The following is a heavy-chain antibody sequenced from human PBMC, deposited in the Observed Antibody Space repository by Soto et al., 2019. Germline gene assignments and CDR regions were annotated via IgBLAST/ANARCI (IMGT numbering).Heavy chain of an antibody. V-gene: IGHV4-59*11. J-gene: IGHJ4*02. CDR1: GGFISGHY. CDR2: IYDTGRT. D-gene: IGHD2-2*01. CDR3: ARYNCSSATCYYFDH. Sequence: NPSETLSLTCTVSGGFISGHYWSWIRQTPGKGLEWIGYIYDTGRTNYSPSLKSRLSFSVDTSKNQFSLKLNSVTAADTAVYYCARYNCSSATCYYFDHWGQGTLVTVSS.